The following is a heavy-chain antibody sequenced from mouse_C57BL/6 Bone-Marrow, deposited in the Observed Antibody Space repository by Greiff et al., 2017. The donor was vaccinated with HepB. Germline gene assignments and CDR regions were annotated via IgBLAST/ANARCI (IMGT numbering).Heavy chain of an antibody. D-gene: IGHD2-4*01. CDR2: ISNGGGST. CDR3: ARPYYDYDGAWFAY. Sequence: EVKLVESGGGLVQPGGSLKLSCAASGFTFSDYYIYWVRQTPEKRLEWVAYISNGGGSTYYPDTVKGRFTISRENAKNTLYLQMSRLKSEDTARYYCARPYYDYDGAWFAYWGQGTLVTVSA. CDR1: GFTFSDYY. V-gene: IGHV5-12*01. J-gene: IGHJ3*01.